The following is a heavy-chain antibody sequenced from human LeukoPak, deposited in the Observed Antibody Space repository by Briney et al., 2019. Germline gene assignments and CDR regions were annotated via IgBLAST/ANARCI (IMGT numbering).Heavy chain of an antibody. CDR3: ATGSLSDIEYWYLDL. D-gene: IGHD2-15*01. CDR2: IRYDGSNK. V-gene: IGHV3-30*02. Sequence: GGSLRLSCAASGFTFSSYGMHWVRQAPGKGLEWVAFIRYDGSNKYYADSVKGRFTISRDNSKNTLYLQMNSLRAEDTAVYYCATGSLSDIEYWYLDLWGRGTLVTVSS. CDR1: GFTFSSYG. J-gene: IGHJ2*01.